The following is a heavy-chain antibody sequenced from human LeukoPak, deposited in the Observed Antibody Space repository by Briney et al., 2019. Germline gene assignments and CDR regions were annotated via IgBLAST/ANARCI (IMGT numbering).Heavy chain of an antibody. CDR1: GGSINSYY. CDR2: IYYGGRN. J-gene: IGHJ4*02. Sequence: SETLSLTCTVSGGSINSYYWSWLRQPPGKGLEWIGYIYYGGRNNYKASLTSGGTILVDTSKNKFSLKLSSVPAADTAVYYCARDPSYHGGYFDYWGQGTLVTVFS. V-gene: IGHV4-59*01. D-gene: IGHD2-2*01. CDR3: ARDPSYHGGYFDY.